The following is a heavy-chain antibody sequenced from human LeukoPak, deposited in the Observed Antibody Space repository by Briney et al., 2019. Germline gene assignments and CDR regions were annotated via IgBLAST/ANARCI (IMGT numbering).Heavy chain of an antibody. CDR1: GYTFTTYW. CDR2: IYPGDSDT. J-gene: IGHJ4*02. D-gene: IGHD2-8*02. Sequence: GESLKISCQGSGYTFTTYWIVWVRQMPGKGLEWMGLIYPGDSDTRYSLSFQGQVTISADKSINTAYLQWGSLKASDTAMYYCASLLLGYCTGTTCPFDYWGQGTLVTVSS. V-gene: IGHV5-51*01. CDR3: ASLLLGYCTGTTCPFDY.